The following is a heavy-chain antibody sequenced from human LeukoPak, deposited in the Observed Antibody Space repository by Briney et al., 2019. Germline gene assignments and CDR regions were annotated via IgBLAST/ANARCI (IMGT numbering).Heavy chain of an antibody. CDR1: GGSFSGYY. D-gene: IGHD6-6*01. J-gene: IGHJ4*02. CDR2: INHSGST. V-gene: IGHV4-34*01. Sequence: PSETLSLTCAVYGGSFSGYYWSWIRQPPGKGLEWIGEINHSGSTNYNPSLKSRVTISVDTSKNQFSLKLSSVTAADTAVYYCARQIAARRGVDYWGQGTLVTVSS. CDR3: ARQIAARRGVDY.